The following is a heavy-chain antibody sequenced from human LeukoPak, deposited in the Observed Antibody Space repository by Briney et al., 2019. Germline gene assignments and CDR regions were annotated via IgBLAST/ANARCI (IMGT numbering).Heavy chain of an antibody. CDR1: RYTFTGYY. CDR2: INPNSGGT. V-gene: IGHV1-2*06. D-gene: IGHD1-7*01. Sequence: ASVKVSCKDSRYTFTGYYMHWVRQAPGQGLEWRGRINPNSGGTNYAQKFQGRVTMTRDTSISTAYMELSRLRSDDTAVYYCARGVVTGTYNNWFDPWGQGTLVTVSS. J-gene: IGHJ5*02. CDR3: ARGVVTGTYNNWFDP.